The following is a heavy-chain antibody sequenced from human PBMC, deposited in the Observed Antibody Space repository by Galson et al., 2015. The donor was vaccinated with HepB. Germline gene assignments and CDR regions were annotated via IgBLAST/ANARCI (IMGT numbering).Heavy chain of an antibody. D-gene: IGHD2-15*01. CDR1: GFTFSSYS. CDR3: ARGDCSGGSCYSEDWIY. V-gene: IGHV3-21*01. J-gene: IGHJ4*02. CDR2: ISSSSSYI. Sequence: SLRLSCAASGFTFSSYSMNWVRQAPGKGLEWVSSISSSSSYIYYADSVKGRFTFSRDNAKNSLYLQMNSLRAEDTAVYYCARGDCSGGSCYSEDWIYWGQGTLVTVSS.